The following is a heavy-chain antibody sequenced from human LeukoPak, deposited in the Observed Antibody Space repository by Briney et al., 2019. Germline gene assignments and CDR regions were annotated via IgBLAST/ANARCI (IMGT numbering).Heavy chain of an antibody. CDR3: ASLTKVSIVVVPAASDY. J-gene: IGHJ4*02. CDR1: GGSISSYY. CDR2: IYTSGST. V-gene: IGHV4-4*07. Sequence: PSETLSLTCTVSGGSISSYYWSWIRQPAGKGLEWIGRIYTSGSTNYNPSLKSRVTMSVDTSKNQFSLKLSSVTAADTAVYYCASLTKVSIVVVPAASDYWGQGTLVTVSS. D-gene: IGHD2-2*01.